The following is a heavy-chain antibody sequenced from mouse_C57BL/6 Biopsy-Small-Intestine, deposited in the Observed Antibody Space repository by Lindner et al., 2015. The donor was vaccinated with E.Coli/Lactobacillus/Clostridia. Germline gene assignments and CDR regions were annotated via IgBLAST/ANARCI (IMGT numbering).Heavy chain of an antibody. Sequence: VQLQESGAELVRPGTSVKVSCKASGYAFTDDLIEWIKQRPGQGLEWIGVINPGSGGTNYNEKFKDKATLTADKSSSTAFMQLSSLTSEDSAVYFCARNYGSSWRVDYWGQGTTLTVSS. CDR2: INPGSGGT. V-gene: IGHV1-54*01. CDR3: ARNYGSSWRVDY. CDR1: GYAFTDDL. D-gene: IGHD1-1*01. J-gene: IGHJ2*01.